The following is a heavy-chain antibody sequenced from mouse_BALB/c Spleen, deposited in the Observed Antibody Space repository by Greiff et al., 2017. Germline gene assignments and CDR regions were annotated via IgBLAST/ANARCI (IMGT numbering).Heavy chain of an antibody. CDR3: ARGNYRYDWFAY. CDR1: GYTFTSYW. D-gene: IGHD2-14*01. CDR2: IYPGDGDT. Sequence: QVQLKQSGAELARPGASVKLSCKASGYTFTSYWMQWVKQRPGQGLEWIGAIYPGDGDTRYTQKFKGKATLTADKSSSTAYMQLSSLASEDSAVYYCARGNYRYDWFAYWGQGTLVTVSA. V-gene: IGHV1-87*01. J-gene: IGHJ3*01.